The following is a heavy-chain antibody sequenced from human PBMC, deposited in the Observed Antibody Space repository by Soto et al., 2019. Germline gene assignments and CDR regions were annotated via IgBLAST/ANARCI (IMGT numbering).Heavy chain of an antibody. D-gene: IGHD6-19*01. V-gene: IGHV4-59*01. CDR1: GGSISSYY. CDR3: ARVAYTSGFNFCDY. J-gene: IGHJ4*02. CDR2: IDYSGSA. Sequence: LSLTCTVSGGSISSYYWSWIRQSPGKGLEWIGYIDYSGSANYNPSLKSRVTMSADTSKNQFSLRLSSVTAADTAVYYCARVAYTSGFNFCDYWGPGTLVTVSS.